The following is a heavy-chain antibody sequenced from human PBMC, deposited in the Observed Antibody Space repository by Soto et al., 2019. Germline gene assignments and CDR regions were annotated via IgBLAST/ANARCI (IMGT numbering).Heavy chain of an antibody. V-gene: IGHV3-48*02. CDR3: AREISVAGGHFDY. D-gene: IGHD6-19*01. CDR2: ISSSSSTI. Sequence: EVQLVESGGGLVQPGGSLRLSCTASGFTFSSYGMNWVRQAPGKGLEWVSSISSSSSTIYYADSVRGRFTISRDNAKNSLYLPMNSLRDEDTAVYYCAREISVAGGHFDYWGQGTLVTVSS. J-gene: IGHJ4*02. CDR1: GFTFSSYG.